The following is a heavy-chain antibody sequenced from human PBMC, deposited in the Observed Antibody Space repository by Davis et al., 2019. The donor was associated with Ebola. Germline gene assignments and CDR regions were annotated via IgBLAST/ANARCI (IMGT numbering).Heavy chain of an antibody. CDR1: GYSFTSYW. V-gene: IGHV5-51*01. J-gene: IGHJ4*02. CDR3: ARQRGGTASRYFDY. Sequence: GESLKISCKGSGYSFTSYWIGWVRQMPGKGLEWMGIIYPGDSEIRYSPSFQGQVTISADQSISTASLQWSSLKASDTAMYYCARQRGGTASRYFDYWGQGTLVTVSS. D-gene: IGHD1-7*01. CDR2: IYPGDSEI.